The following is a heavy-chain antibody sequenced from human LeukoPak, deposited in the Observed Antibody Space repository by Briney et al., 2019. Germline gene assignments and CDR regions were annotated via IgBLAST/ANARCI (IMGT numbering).Heavy chain of an antibody. CDR3: AKVNPYYYDSSGYTDY. D-gene: IGHD3-22*01. CDR2: ISGSGGST. J-gene: IGHJ4*02. Sequence: GGSLRLSCAASGFTFSSYAMSWVRQAPGKGLEWASAISGSGGSTYYADSVKGRFTISRDNSKNTLYLQMNSLRAEDTAVYYCAKVNPYYYDSSGYTDYWGQGTLVTVSS. CDR1: GFTFSSYA. V-gene: IGHV3-23*01.